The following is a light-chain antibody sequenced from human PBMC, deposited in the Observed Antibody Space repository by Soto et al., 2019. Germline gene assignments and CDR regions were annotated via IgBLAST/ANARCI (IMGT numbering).Light chain of an antibody. CDR3: QLYNDWPRCT. CDR2: GAT. V-gene: IGKV3-15*01. Sequence: EILMTQSPATLSVSPGERATLSCRASQSARSNLAWYQQKPGQAPRLLIFGATTRATGMPARFSGSGSGTEFTLTISSLQSEDFAVYYCQLYNDWPRCTFGQGTKVDIK. J-gene: IGKJ2*02. CDR1: QSARSN.